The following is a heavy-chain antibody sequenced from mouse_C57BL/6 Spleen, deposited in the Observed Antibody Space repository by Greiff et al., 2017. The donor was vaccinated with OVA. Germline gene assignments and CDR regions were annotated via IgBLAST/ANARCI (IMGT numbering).Heavy chain of an antibody. V-gene: IGHV1-75*01. CDR1: GYTFTDYY. J-gene: IGHJ4*01. Sequence: QVQLKESGPELVKPGASVKISCKASGYTFTDYYINWVKQRPGQGLEWIGWIFPGSGSTYYNEKFKGKATLTVDKSSSTAYMLLSSLTSEDSAVYFCARSGGSSYYYAMDYWGQGTSVTVSS. CDR2: IFPGSGST. D-gene: IGHD1-1*01. CDR3: ARSGGSSYYYAMDY.